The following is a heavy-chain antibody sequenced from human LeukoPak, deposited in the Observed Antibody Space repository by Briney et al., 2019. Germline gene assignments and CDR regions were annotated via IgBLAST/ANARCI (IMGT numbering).Heavy chain of an antibody. CDR2: IYYSGST. J-gene: IGHJ4*02. V-gene: IGHV4-59*08. D-gene: IGHD1-1*01. Sequence: PSENLSRNCTGSGCSISSYYWSWIRQPPGKGLEWIGYIYYSGSTNYNPSFKSRVTISVDTSKNQLFLRLSSVTAADTAVYYCATNWSDFDYWGPGTLVTVSS. CDR1: GCSISSYY. CDR3: ATNWSDFDY.